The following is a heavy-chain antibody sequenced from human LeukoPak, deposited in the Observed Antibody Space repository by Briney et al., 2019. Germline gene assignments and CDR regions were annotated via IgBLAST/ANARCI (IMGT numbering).Heavy chain of an antibody. J-gene: IGHJ4*02. CDR2: IYYSGTT. CDR1: GGSISSRTYY. V-gene: IGHV4-39*07. CDR3: VRGTGIAAAGTPYFDY. Sequence: PSQTLSLTCTVSGGSISSRTYYWGWIRQPPGKGLEWIGTIYYSGTTYYTPSLKSRVTISVDTSKNHFSLKLSSVTAADTAIYYCVRGTGIAAAGTPYFDYWGQGTLVTVSS. D-gene: IGHD6-13*01.